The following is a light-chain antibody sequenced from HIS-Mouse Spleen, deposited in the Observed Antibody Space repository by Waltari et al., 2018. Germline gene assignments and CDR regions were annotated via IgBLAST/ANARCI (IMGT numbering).Light chain of an antibody. J-gene: IGLJ3*02. V-gene: IGLV3-25*03. Sequence: SYELTQPPSVSVSPGQTARIPCSGDPLPKQYAYWYQQKPGQAPVLVIYKDSERPSGIPERFSGSSSGTTVTLTISGVQAEDEADYYCQSADSSGTGWVFGGGTKLTVL. CDR2: KDS. CDR3: QSADSSGTGWV. CDR1: PLPKQY.